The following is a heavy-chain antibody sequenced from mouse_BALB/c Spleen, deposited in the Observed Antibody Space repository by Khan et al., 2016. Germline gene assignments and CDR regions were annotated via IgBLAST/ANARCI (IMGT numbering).Heavy chain of an antibody. CDR2: ILPGSDST. V-gene: IGHV1-9*01. D-gene: IGHD3-2*02. Sequence: QVQLQQSGAELMKPGASVKISCKATGYTFSSYWIEWVKQRPGHGLEWIGEILPGSDSTTYDEKFKGKATFTADTSSNTAYMQLSSLTSEDSAVYYCARSRLYFDYWGQGTTLTVSS. CDR1: GYTFSSYW. CDR3: ARSRLYFDY. J-gene: IGHJ2*01.